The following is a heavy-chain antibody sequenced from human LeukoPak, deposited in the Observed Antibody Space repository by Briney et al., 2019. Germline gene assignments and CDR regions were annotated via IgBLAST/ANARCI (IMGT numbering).Heavy chain of an antibody. D-gene: IGHD3-10*01. CDR3: ARVSGNYGSGSYLDY. V-gene: IGHV4-34*01. J-gene: IGHJ4*02. Sequence: SQTLSLTCAVYGASVSGYYWSWIRQPPRKGLWWIGEITHSGRTNYNPSLKSRVTISVDTSKNQFSPKLSSVTAADTAVYYCARVSGNYGSGSYLDYWGQGPLVTVSS. CDR1: GASVSGYY. CDR2: ITHSGRT.